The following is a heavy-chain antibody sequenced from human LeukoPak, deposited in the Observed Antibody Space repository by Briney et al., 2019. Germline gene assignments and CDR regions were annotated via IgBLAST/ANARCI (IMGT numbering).Heavy chain of an antibody. D-gene: IGHD4-23*01. J-gene: IGHJ4*02. CDR3: ARDPTTVITTPYYFDD. CDR1: GGSFFGYH. Sequence: SETLSLTCAVSGGSFFGYHWNWVRQVPGKGLEWIGEINHRGITNYNPSLKSRVTISVDKSKNQFPLRLRSVTAADTAIYYCARDPTTVITTPYYFDDWGQGTLVTVSS. CDR2: INHRGIT. V-gene: IGHV4-34*01.